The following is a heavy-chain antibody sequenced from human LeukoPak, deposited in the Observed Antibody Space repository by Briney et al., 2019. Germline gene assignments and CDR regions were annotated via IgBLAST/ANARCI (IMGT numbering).Heavy chain of an antibody. Sequence: GGSLRLSCAASEFTFSSNWLHWVRQAPGKGLVWVSRINTDGSTNYADSVKGRFTISRDNAKNTLYLQMNSLRAEDTAVYYCARGSRTGGRSTFEYWGQGTQVTVSS. CDR2: INTDGST. CDR1: EFTFSSNW. D-gene: IGHD2-8*02. CDR3: ARGSRTGGRSTFEY. J-gene: IGHJ4*02. V-gene: IGHV3-74*01.